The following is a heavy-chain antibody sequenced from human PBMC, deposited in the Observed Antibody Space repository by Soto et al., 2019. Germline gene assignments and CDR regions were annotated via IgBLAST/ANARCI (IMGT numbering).Heavy chain of an antibody. Sequence: QMQLVQSGPEVKKPGTSVKVSCKASGFTFTSSAVQWVRQARGQRLEWIGWIVVGSGNTNYAQKFQERVTITRDMSTSTAYMELSSLRSEDTAVYYCAADHLRFLEWLWGFDPWGQGTLVTVSS. CDR3: AADHLRFLEWLWGFDP. CDR2: IVVGSGNT. D-gene: IGHD3-3*01. V-gene: IGHV1-58*01. J-gene: IGHJ5*02. CDR1: GFTFTSSA.